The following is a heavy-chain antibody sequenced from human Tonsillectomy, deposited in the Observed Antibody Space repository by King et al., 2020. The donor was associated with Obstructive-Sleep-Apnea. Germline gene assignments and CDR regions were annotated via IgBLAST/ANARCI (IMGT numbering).Heavy chain of an antibody. J-gene: IGHJ4*02. CDR1: GGSISNYY. Sequence: QLQESGPGLVKPSETLSLTCTVSGGSISNYYWSWIRQPPGKGLEWIGYFYYSGSTNYNPSLKSRVTMSVDTSKNQFSLKLSSVTAADTAVYYCARARKGWELLKTPGYFDYWGQGTLVTVSS. CDR3: ARARKGWELLKTPGYFDY. D-gene: IGHD1-26*01. V-gene: IGHV4-59*01. CDR2: FYYSGST.